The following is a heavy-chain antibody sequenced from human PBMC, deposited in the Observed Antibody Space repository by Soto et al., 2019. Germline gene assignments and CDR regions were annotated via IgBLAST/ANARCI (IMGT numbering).Heavy chain of an antibody. CDR2: ISAYNGNT. CDR1: GYTFTSYG. D-gene: IGHD6-13*01. CDR3: ARDLGYSSSWYYYYYGMDV. V-gene: IGHV1-18*01. Sequence: QVQLVQSGAEVKKPGASVKVSCKASGYTFTSYGISWVRQAPGQGLEWMGWISAYNGNTNYAQKLKGRVTMTTDTSASTAYMELRSLRSDDTAVYYCARDLGYSSSWYYYYYGMDVWGQGTTVTVSS. J-gene: IGHJ6*02.